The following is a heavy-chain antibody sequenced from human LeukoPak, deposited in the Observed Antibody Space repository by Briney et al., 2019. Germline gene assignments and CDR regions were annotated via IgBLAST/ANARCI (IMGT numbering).Heavy chain of an antibody. D-gene: IGHD3-22*01. V-gene: IGHV4-39*01. CDR1: GGSISSSSYY. J-gene: IGHJ4*02. Sequence: SETLSLTSTVSGGSISSSSYYWGWIRQPPGKGLEWIGGIYYSGSTYYNPSLKSRVTISVDTSKNQFSLKLSSVTAADTAVYYCARHAHYYDSSWEFIDYWGQGTLVTVSS. CDR3: ARHAHYYDSSWEFIDY. CDR2: IYYSGST.